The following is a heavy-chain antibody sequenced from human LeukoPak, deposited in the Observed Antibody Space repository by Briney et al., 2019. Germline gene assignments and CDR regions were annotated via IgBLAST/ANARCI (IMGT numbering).Heavy chain of an antibody. Sequence: GGSLRLSCAASGFTVSSNYMSWVRQAPGKGLEWVSVIYSGGSTYYADSVKGRFTISRDNSKNTLYLQMNSLRAEDTAVYYCAKSRIAAARYPGTAYFDYWGQGTLVTVSS. CDR3: AKSRIAAARYPGTAYFDY. D-gene: IGHD6-13*01. V-gene: IGHV3-53*01. CDR2: IYSGGST. CDR1: GFTVSSNY. J-gene: IGHJ4*02.